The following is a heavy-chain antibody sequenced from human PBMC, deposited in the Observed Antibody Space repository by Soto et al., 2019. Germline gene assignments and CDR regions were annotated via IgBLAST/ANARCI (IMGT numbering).Heavy chain of an antibody. J-gene: IGHJ4*02. CDR3: ASDLYVDTAMVNFGY. CDR1: GYTFTGYY. CDR2: INPNSGGT. Sequence: GASVKVSCKASGYTFTGYYMHWVRQAPGQGLEWMGWINPNSGGTNYAQKFQGWVTMTRDTSISTAYMELSRLRSDDTAVYYCASDLYVDTAMVNFGYWGQGXLVTVSS. V-gene: IGHV1-2*04. D-gene: IGHD5-18*01.